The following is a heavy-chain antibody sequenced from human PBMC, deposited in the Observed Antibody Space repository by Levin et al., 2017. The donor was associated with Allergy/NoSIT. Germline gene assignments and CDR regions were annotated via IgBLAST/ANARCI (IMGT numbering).Heavy chain of an antibody. Sequence: PGGSLRLSCVVSGGSISSRNWWFWVRQPPGKGLEWIGEIYHSGSTNYNPSLKSRVTISVDKSKNQFSLKLSSVTAADTAIYYCARHAYNGSSLGFDYWGQGTLVTVSS. D-gene: IGHD1-26*01. V-gene: IGHV4-4*02. CDR2: IYHSGST. CDR1: GGSISSRNW. CDR3: ARHAYNGSSLGFDY. J-gene: IGHJ4*02.